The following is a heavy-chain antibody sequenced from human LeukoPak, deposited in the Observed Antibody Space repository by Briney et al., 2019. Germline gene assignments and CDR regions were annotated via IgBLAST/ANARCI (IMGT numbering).Heavy chain of an antibody. V-gene: IGHV4-34*01. CDR1: GGSFSGYY. CDR2: INHSGST. J-gene: IGHJ4*02. CDR3: AKRGLKSTVTTNY. D-gene: IGHD4-17*01. Sequence: SETLSLTCAVYGGSFSGYYWSWIRQPPGKGLEWIGEINHSGSTNYNPSLKSRVTISVDTSKNQFSLKLSSVTAADTAVYYCAKRGLKSTVTTNYWGQGTLVTVSS.